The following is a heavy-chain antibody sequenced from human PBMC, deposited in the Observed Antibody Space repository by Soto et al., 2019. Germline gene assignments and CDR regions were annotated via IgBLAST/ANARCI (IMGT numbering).Heavy chain of an antibody. D-gene: IGHD2-15*01. CDR1: GFTFSDHY. CDR2: IRNTANSYAT. CDR3: ARGPVVAGAAAPRGWFDP. Sequence: EMQLVESGGGLVQPGASLRLSCAASGFTFSDHYMDWVRQAPGKGLEWVGSIRNTANSYATEYAASVKGRFTISRDDSKTSLYLQMNSLRTEDTAVYYCARGPVVAGAAAPRGWFDPWGQGTLVTFSS. V-gene: IGHV3-72*01. J-gene: IGHJ5*02.